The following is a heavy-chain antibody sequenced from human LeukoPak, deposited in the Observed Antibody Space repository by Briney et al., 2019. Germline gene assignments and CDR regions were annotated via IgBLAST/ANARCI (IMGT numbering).Heavy chain of an antibody. V-gene: IGHV3-30*04. CDR1: GITFSNYA. CDR3: ARGYCTSTSCYNDY. Sequence: GGSLRLSCAASGITFSNYAMHWVRQAPGKGLEWVATTSFDVSNKYYADSVKGRFTISRDNSKNTLYLQMNSLRTEDTAVYSCARGYCTSTSCYNDYWGQGTLVTVSS. J-gene: IGHJ4*02. D-gene: IGHD2-2*02. CDR2: TSFDVSNK.